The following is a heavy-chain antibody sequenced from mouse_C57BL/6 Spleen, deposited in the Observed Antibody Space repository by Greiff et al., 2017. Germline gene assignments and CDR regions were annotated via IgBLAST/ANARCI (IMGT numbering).Heavy chain of an antibody. CDR2: IYPGSGNT. V-gene: IGHV1-66*01. CDR3: ARRPDYYGSSLDY. J-gene: IGHJ2*01. Sequence: VQLQQSGPELVKPGASVKISCKASGYSFTSYYIHWVKQRPGQGLEWIGWIYPGSGNTKYNEKFKGKATLTADTSSSTAYMQLSSLTSEDSAVYYCARRPDYYGSSLDYWGQGTTLTVSS. D-gene: IGHD1-1*01. CDR1: GYSFTSYY.